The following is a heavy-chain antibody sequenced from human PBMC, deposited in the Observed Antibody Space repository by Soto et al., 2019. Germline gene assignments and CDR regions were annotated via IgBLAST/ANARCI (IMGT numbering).Heavy chain of an antibody. Sequence: GGSLRLSCVGSGFTFSNYGMHWVRQPPGKGLEWVALISDDGDKRYYADSVRGRLIISRDNSKDTLYLQMNSLGPGDTAVYFCAKARVRIVGANSFDYWGQGTPVTVSS. D-gene: IGHD1-26*01. V-gene: IGHV3-30*18. CDR1: GFTFSNYG. CDR2: ISDDGDKR. CDR3: AKARVRIVGANSFDY. J-gene: IGHJ4*02.